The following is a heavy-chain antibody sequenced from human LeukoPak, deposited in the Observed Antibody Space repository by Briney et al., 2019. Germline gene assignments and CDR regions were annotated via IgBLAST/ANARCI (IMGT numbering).Heavy chain of an antibody. CDR2: IFYSGST. CDR1: GASMNNYY. D-gene: IGHD6-19*01. V-gene: IGHV4-59*08. J-gene: IGHJ4*02. CDR3: ARHSSVDPPY. Sequence: SETLSLTCTVSGASMNNYYWSWIRQPPGKGLEWIGYIFYSGSTNYNPSLKSRVIISGDTSKNQFSLKLRSVTAADTAVYYCARHSSVDPPYWGQGTLVTVSS.